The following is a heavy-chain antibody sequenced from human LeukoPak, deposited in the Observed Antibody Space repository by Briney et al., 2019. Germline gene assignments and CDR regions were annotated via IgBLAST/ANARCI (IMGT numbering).Heavy chain of an antibody. J-gene: IGHJ4*02. CDR1: GFTFSGFG. V-gene: IGHV3-23*01. CDR2: ISGSGGST. Sequence: GGSLRLSCAVSGFTFSGFGIHWVRQAPGKGLEWVSAISGSGGSTYYADSVKGRFTISRDNSKNTLYLQVNSLRAEDTAVYYCARPFNDFWSGYYVYWGQGTLVTVSS. D-gene: IGHD3-3*01. CDR3: ARPFNDFWSGYYVY.